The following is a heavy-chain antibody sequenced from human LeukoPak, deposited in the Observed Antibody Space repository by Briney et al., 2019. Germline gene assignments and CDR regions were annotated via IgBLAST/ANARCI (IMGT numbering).Heavy chain of an antibody. D-gene: IGHD2-2*01. Sequence: SETLSHTCVVSGYSISSGYYWGWIRQPPGKGLEWIGSIYQSGSTYYNPSLKSRVTISLDTSKNQFSLKLSSVTAADTAVYYCARDVDCSSTSCNVFAIDIWGQGTMVTVSS. J-gene: IGHJ3*02. V-gene: IGHV4-38-2*02. CDR3: ARDVDCSSTSCNVFAIDI. CDR2: IYQSGST. CDR1: GYSISSGYY.